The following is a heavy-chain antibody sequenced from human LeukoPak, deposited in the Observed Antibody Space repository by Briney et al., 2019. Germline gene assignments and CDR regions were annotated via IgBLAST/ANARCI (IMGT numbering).Heavy chain of an antibody. CDR3: AREEGDYYYYMDV. CDR1: GGSISSGDYY. V-gene: IGHV4-31*03. CDR2: IYYSGST. Sequence: PSQTLSLTCTVSGGSISSGDYYWSWIRQHPGKGLEWIGYIYYSGSTYYNPSLKSRVTISVDTSKNQFSLKLSSVTAADTAVYYCAREEGDYYYYMDVWGKGTTVTVSS. J-gene: IGHJ6*03.